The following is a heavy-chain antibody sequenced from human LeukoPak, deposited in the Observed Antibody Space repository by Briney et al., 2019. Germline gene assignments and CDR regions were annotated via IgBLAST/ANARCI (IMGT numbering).Heavy chain of an antibody. CDR3: ARQAGGNSVYGFAFDI. V-gene: IGHV4-39*01. CDR1: GGSISSSSYY. CDR2: IYYSGST. J-gene: IGHJ3*02. Sequence: SETLSLTCTISGGSISSSSYYWGWIRQPPGKGLEWIGSIYYSGSTYYNPSLKSRVTISVDTSKNQFSLKLSSVTAADTAVYYCARQAGGNSVYGFAFDIWGQGTMVTVSS. D-gene: IGHD4-23*01.